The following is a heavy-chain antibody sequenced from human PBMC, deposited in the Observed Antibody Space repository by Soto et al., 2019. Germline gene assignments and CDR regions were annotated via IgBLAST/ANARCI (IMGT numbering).Heavy chain of an antibody. J-gene: IGHJ4*02. CDR3: ARQLFPARSRFPFGY. D-gene: IGHD2-2*01. Sequence: VASVKVSCKASGYTFTGYYMHWVRQAPGQGLEWMGWINPNSGGTNYAQKFQGRVTMTRDTSISTAYMELSRLRSDDTAVYYCARQLFPARSRFPFGYWGQGTLVTVSS. V-gene: IGHV1-2*02. CDR2: INPNSGGT. CDR1: GYTFTGYY.